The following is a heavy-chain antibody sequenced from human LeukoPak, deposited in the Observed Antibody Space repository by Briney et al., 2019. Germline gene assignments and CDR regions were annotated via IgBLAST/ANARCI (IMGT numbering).Heavy chain of an antibody. CDR2: IYYSGST. Sequence: RTSETLSLTCTVSGGSISSYYWSWIRQHPGKGLEWIGYIYYSGSTYYNPSLKSRVTISVDTSKNQFSLKLSSVTAADTAVYYCASTSLYYYDSSGYSPPFNWGQGTLVTVSS. V-gene: IGHV4-59*06. J-gene: IGHJ4*02. CDR3: ASTSLYYYDSSGYSPPFN. CDR1: GGSISSYY. D-gene: IGHD3-22*01.